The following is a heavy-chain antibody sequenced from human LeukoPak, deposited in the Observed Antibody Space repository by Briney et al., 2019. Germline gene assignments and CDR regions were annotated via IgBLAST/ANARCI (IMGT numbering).Heavy chain of an antibody. Sequence: ASVKVSCKASGYTFTSYGISWVRQAPGQGLEWMGGIIPIFGTANYAQKSQGRVTITADESTSTAYMELSSLRSEDTAVYYCARDARITIFGVVIPDAFDIWGQGTMVTVSS. J-gene: IGHJ3*02. CDR2: IIPIFGTA. CDR3: ARDARITIFGVVIPDAFDI. D-gene: IGHD3-3*01. CDR1: GYTFTSYG. V-gene: IGHV1-69*13.